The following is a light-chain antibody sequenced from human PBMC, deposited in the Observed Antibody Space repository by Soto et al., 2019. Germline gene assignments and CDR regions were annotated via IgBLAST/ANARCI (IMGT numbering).Light chain of an antibody. J-gene: IGLJ3*02. V-gene: IGLV1-40*01. CDR3: QSYDSSLRGWV. CDR2: GDS. Sequence: QSALTQPPSVSGAPGQRVTISCTGSSSNIGANYDVHWYQHLPGTAPRLLISGDSNRPSGVPDRFSGSKSGTSASLGITGLQAEDEADYYCQSYDSSLRGWVFGGGTKLTVL. CDR1: SSNIGANYD.